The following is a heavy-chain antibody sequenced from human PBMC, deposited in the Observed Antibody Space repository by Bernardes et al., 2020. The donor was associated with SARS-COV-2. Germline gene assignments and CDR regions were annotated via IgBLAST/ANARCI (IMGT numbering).Heavy chain of an antibody. CDR3: TRGRSGYYYDY. CDR2: IGASGSPI. D-gene: IGHD3-22*01. J-gene: IGHJ4*02. CDR1: GFIFSTYS. V-gene: IGHV3-48*01. Sequence: GGSLRLSCAASGFIFSTYSMSWVRQAPGKGLEWVSYIGASGSPIYYADSVKGRFTISRDNAKNSLYLQVNSLRAEDTAVYYCTRGRSGYYYDYWGQGTLVTVSS.